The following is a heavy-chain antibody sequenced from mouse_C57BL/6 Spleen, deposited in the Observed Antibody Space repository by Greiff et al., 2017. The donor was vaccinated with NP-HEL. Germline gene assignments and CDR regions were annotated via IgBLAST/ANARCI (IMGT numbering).Heavy chain of an antibody. D-gene: IGHD1-1*01. CDR1: GYAFSSYW. J-gene: IGHJ2*01. CDR2: IYPGDGDT. Sequence: QVQLKQSGAELVKPGASVKISCKASGYAFSSYWMNWVKQRPGKGLEWIGQIYPGDGDTNYNGKFKGKATLTADKSSSTAYMQLSSLTSEDSAVYFCAIPITTVVEGGFFDYWGQGTTLTVSS. CDR3: AIPITTVVEGGFFDY. V-gene: IGHV1-80*01.